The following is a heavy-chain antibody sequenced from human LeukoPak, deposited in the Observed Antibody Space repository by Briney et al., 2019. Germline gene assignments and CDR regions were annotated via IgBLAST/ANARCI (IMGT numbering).Heavy chain of an antibody. D-gene: IGHD5-24*01. CDR2: ISSSSSYI. V-gene: IGHV3-21*01. Sequence: PGGSLRLSCAASGFTFSSYSMNWVRQAPGKGLEWVSSISSSSSYIYYADSVKGRFTISRDNAKNSLYLQMNSLRAEDTAVYYCARDFVGRDGYNLVYWGQGTLVTVSS. CDR1: GFTFSSYS. J-gene: IGHJ4*02. CDR3: ARDFVGRDGYNLVY.